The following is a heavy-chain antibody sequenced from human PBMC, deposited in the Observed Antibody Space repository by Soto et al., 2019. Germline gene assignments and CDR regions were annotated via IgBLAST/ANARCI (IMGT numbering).Heavy chain of an antibody. CDR2: INWKSDI. CDR3: AISQDRGGRTTFIY. D-gene: IGHD3-16*01. J-gene: IGHJ4*02. CDR1: GFTFDYNA. V-gene: IGHV3-9*01. Sequence: PGGSLRLSCAVSGFTFDYNAMHWVRQAPEKGLEWVSGINWKSDIGYADSVEGRFTISRDNAENSLYLQMSSLRAEDTALYYCAISQDRGGRTTFIYWGQGTQVTVSS.